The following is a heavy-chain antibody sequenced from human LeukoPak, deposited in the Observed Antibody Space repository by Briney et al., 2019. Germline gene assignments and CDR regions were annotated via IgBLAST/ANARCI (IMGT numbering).Heavy chain of an antibody. CDR3: ARAYYDSSGYWGYFDY. D-gene: IGHD3-22*01. CDR2: IYTSGST. Sequence: SETLSLTCAVYGGSFSGYYWSWIRQSAGKGLEWIGRIYTSGSTNYNPSLKSRVTMSVDTSKNQFSLKLSSVTAADTAVYYCARAYYDSSGYWGYFDYWGQGTLVTVSS. J-gene: IGHJ4*02. V-gene: IGHV4-59*10. CDR1: GGSFSGYY.